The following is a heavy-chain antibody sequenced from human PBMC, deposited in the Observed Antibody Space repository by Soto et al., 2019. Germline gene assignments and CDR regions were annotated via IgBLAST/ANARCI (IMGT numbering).Heavy chain of an antibody. CDR1: GGTFSSYA. J-gene: IGHJ5*02. V-gene: IGHV1-69*13. CDR2: IIPIFGTA. D-gene: IGHD6-19*01. CDR3: ATLAGVAEYAWFDP. Sequence: SVKVSCKASGGTFSSYAISWVRQAPGQGLEWMGGIIPIFGTANYAQKFQGRVTITADESTSTAYMELSSLRSEDTAVYYCATLAGVAEYAWFDPWGQGTLVTVSS.